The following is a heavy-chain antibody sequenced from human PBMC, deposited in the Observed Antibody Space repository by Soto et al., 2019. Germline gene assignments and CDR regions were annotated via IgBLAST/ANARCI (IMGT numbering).Heavy chain of an antibody. J-gene: IGHJ5*02. V-gene: IGHV4-30-4*08. CDR3: ARAMVVTQNWFDP. CDR1: GGSITTIDYY. CDR2: IHHAGPT. Sequence: SETLSLTCTVSGGSITTIDYYWTWIRQLPGEGLEWIAYIHHAGPTYYNPSLQSRITISVDTSQNQFSLKLSSVTAADTAVYYCARAMVVTQNWFDPWGQGTLVTVSS. D-gene: IGHD2-21*02.